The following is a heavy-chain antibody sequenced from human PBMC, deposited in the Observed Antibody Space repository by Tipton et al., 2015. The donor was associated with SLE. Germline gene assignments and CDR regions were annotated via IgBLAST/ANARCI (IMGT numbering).Heavy chain of an antibody. J-gene: IGHJ3*02. Sequence: TLSLTCNASGGSISSGGYYWSWIRQHPGKGLEWIGYTYYSGSPYYNPSLKSRVTISLDMSKNQFSLRLSSVTAADTAVYYCARHPGYDDIRDAFDIWGQGTVVTVSS. V-gene: IGHV4-31*03. D-gene: IGHD3-9*01. CDR1: GGSISSGGYY. CDR3: ARHPGYDDIRDAFDI. CDR2: TYYSGSP.